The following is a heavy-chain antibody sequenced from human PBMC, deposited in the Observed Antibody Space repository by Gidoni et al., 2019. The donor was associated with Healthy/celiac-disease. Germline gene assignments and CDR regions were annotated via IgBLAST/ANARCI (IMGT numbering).Heavy chain of an antibody. CDR2: SIPSLGMA. CDR1: CGTFSSYT. D-gene: IGHD5-12*01. V-gene: IGHV1-69*02. J-gene: IGHJ4*02. Sequence: QVQLVQSGAEVKKTGSSVKVSCQASCGTFSSYTLSWVRQAPRQELEWMGRSIPSLGMANYTKKFQDRVTITEDKSTRTAYMELSSLGSEDTAVYYSARGMATIHYWGQGTLVTVSS. CDR3: ARGMATIHY.